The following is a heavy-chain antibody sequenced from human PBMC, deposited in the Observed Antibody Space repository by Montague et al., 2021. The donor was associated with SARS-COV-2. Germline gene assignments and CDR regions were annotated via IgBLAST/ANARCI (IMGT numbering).Heavy chain of an antibody. CDR2: IYPTGNT. Sequence: SETLSLTCTVSGASITTTRYFWGWIRQPPGKALEWIGRIYPTGNTYYNPSLERRALLSIDTSTNQFSLRLSSVIASDTAVYYCAVVVNDLFDNWGQGFLVSVSS. J-gene: IGHJ4*02. CDR1: GASITTTRYF. V-gene: IGHV4-39*01. CDR3: AVVVNDLFDN. D-gene: IGHD2-15*01.